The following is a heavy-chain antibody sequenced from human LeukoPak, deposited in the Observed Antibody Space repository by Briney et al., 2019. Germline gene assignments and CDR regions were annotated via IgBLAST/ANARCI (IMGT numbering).Heavy chain of an antibody. V-gene: IGHV4-4*07. J-gene: IGHJ4*02. Sequence: SETLSLTCTVSGDSIGSYYWSWIRQPAGKGLEWIGRIYSSGITDFNPSLKSRITMSVDTSKNQFSLKLSSVTAADTAVYYCARAGLTYYYDSSGYLSGLGYWGQGTLVTVSS. CDR3: ARAGLTYYYDSSGYLSGLGY. D-gene: IGHD3-22*01. CDR1: GDSIGSYY. CDR2: IYSSGIT.